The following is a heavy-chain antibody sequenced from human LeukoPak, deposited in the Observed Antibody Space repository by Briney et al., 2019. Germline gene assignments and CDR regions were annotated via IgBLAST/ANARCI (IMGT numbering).Heavy chain of an antibody. V-gene: IGHV3-7*01. CDR3: TRDRNPDNWHEFDS. Sequence: GGSLRLSCAASGFAFHNYYMSWVRQAPGKGLEWVAIIKEDGSERDYVDSVKGRFTISRDNAKSSLYLQMHSLRADDTAVYYCTRDRNPDNWHEFDSWGQGALVTVSS. J-gene: IGHJ4*02. CDR1: GFAFHNYY. CDR2: IKEDGSER. D-gene: IGHD1-14*01.